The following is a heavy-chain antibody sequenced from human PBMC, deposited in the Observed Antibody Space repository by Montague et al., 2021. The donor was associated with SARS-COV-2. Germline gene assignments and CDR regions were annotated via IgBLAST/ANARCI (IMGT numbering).Heavy chain of an antibody. CDR3: ARGAYHDLYYYYHGMDV. Sequence: CAISGDSVSSKSAAWSWIRQSPSRGLEWLGRTYYWSQWYEDYAVSVKGRITIKPDTSKNQFSLHLESVSPDDTALYYCARGAYHDLYYYYHGMDVWGRGTTVSVSS. CDR2: TYYWSQWYE. J-gene: IGHJ6*02. D-gene: IGHD3-16*01. V-gene: IGHV6-1*01. CDR1: GDSVSSKSAA.